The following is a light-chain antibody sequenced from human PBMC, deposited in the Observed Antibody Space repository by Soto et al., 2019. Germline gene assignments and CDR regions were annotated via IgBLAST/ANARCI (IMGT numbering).Light chain of an antibody. CDR3: QQYGSSTWT. J-gene: IGKJ1*01. V-gene: IGKV3-20*01. Sequence: EIVLTQSPGTLSLSPGERATLSCRASQSVSSSYLAWYQQKPGQAPRLLIYGASSRATGIPDRFSGSGSGTDFTITISRLQPEEFAVYYCQQYGSSTWTFGQGTKVEIK. CDR1: QSVSSSY. CDR2: GAS.